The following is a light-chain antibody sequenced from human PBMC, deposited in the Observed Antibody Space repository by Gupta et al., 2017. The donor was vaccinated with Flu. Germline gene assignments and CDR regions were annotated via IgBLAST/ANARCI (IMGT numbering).Light chain of an antibody. J-gene: IGKJ5*01. V-gene: IGKV1-5*03. CDR1: QSIGTW. CDR2: KAS. Sequence: GDTVTITCRASQSIGTWLAWYQQKPGKAPKILIYKASNLESGVPSRFSGSGSGTQFTLTISSLQPDDFATYYCQQYNSYSITFGQGTRLEIK. CDR3: QQYNSYSIT.